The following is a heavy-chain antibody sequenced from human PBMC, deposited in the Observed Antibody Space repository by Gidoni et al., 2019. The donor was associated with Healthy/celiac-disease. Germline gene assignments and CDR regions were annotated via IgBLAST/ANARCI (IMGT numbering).Heavy chain of an antibody. CDR3: ARDPNCSSTSCYRAGWFDP. Sequence: QVQLVEPGGGVVQPGRSLRLSCADSGFTFSSYAMHWVRQAPGKGLEWVAVISYDGSNKYYADSVKGRFTISRDNSKNTLYLQMNSLRAEDTAVYYCARDPNCSSTSCYRAGWFDPWGQGTLVTVSS. CDR1: GFTFSSYA. V-gene: IGHV3-30-3*01. CDR2: ISYDGSNK. D-gene: IGHD2-2*02. J-gene: IGHJ5*02.